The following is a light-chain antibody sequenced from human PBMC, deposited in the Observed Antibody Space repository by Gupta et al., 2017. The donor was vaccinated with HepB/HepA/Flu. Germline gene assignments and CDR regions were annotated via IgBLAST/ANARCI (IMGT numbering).Light chain of an antibody. J-gene: IGLJ1*01. Sequence: QSLLTQPPSASATPGQRVTVPCSGSSPNIGSNYVFWYQQFPGMAPKLLIYRNDQRPSGVPDRFSGSKSGTTASLAISGLRSEDEADYYCATWDDNMSGYVFATGTKVTVL. CDR3: ATWDDNMSGYV. CDR1: SPNIGSNY. V-gene: IGLV1-47*01. CDR2: RND.